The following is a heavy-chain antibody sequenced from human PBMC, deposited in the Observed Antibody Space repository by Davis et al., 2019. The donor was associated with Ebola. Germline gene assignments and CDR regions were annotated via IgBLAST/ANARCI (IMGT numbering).Heavy chain of an antibody. Sequence: SGPTLVKPTQTLTLTCTFSGFSLSTSGMCVSWIRQPPGKALEWFARIDWDDDKYYSTSLKTRLTISKDTSKNQVVLTMTNVDPVDTATYYCARTRDGYTYYYYYGMDVWGEGTTVTVSS. J-gene: IGHJ6*04. CDR2: IDWDDDK. D-gene: IGHD5-24*01. CDR1: GFSLSTSGMC. V-gene: IGHV2-70*11. CDR3: ARTRDGYTYYYYYGMDV.